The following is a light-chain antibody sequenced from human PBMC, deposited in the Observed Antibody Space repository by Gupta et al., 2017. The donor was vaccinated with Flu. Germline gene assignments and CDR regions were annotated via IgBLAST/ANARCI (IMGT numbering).Light chain of an antibody. Sequence: PSTLSASVGDRVSITCRASQSISSWLAWYQQKPGKAPNLLIYKASSLESGVPSRFSGSGSGTEFTLTISSLQPDDFATYYCQEYNSYPFTFGHGTKVEIK. J-gene: IGKJ3*01. CDR2: KAS. CDR3: QEYNSYPFT. CDR1: QSISSW. V-gene: IGKV1-5*03.